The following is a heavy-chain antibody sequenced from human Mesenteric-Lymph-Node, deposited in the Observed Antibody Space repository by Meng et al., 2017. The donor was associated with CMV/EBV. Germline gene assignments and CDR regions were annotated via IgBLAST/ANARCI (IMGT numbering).Heavy chain of an antibody. J-gene: IGHJ4*02. V-gene: IGHV4-59*01. Sequence: SETLSLTCNVSGGSSSSYYCSWIRQPPGKGLEWIGYIYYTGSTNYNPSLQSRVTMSVDTSESLFSLRLSSLTAADTATYYCPRVGRDGYNFDNWGQGTLVTVSS. CDR2: IYYTGST. CDR3: PRVGRDGYNFDN. D-gene: IGHD5-24*01. CDR1: GGSSSSYY.